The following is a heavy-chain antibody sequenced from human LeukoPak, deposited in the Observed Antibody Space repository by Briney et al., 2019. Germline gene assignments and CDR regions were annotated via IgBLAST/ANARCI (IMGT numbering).Heavy chain of an antibody. D-gene: IGHD3-10*01. CDR2: ISYDGSNK. Sequence: PGGSLRLSCAASGFTFSDYYMSWIRQAPGKGLEWVAVISYDGSNKYYADSVKGRFTISRDNSKNTLYLQMNSLRAEDTAVYYCASSHDGSGSNPRNKYYYYYYMDVWGKGTTVTISS. V-gene: IGHV3-30*14. CDR1: GFTFSDYY. J-gene: IGHJ6*03. CDR3: ASSHDGSGSNPRNKYYYYYYMDV.